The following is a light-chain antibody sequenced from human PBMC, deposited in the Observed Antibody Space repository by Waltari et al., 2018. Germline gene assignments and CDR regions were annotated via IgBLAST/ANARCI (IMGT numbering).Light chain of an antibody. Sequence: EIVLTQSPATLSLSPGERATLPCRASQSFSRYLAWYQRKPGQAPRLLIYDASNRATGIPARFSGSGSGTDFTLTISSLEPEDFAVYYCQQRSNWPPITFGQGTRLEIK. V-gene: IGKV3-11*01. CDR1: QSFSRY. CDR3: QQRSNWPPIT. J-gene: IGKJ5*01. CDR2: DAS.